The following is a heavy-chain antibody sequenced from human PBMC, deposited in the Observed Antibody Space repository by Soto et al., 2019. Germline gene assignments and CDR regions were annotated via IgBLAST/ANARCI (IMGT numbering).Heavy chain of an antibody. D-gene: IGHD3-3*01. J-gene: IGHJ6*02. Sequence: NPSETLSLTCAVYGGSFSGYYWSWIRQPPGKGLEWIGEINHSGSTNYNPSLKSRVTISVDTSKNQFSLKLSSVTAADTAVYYCAMNIWAGLLRFLEWSGMDVWGQGTTVTVSS. CDR3: AMNIWAGLLRFLEWSGMDV. CDR2: INHSGST. CDR1: GGSFSGYY. V-gene: IGHV4-34*01.